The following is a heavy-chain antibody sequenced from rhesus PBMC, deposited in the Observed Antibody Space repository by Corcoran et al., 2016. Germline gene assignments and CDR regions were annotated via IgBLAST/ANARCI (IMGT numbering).Heavy chain of an antibody. CDR1: DASISTYW. D-gene: IGHD2-8*01. V-gene: IGHV4-80*01. CDR2: INGNRVTT. J-gene: IGHJ4*01. Sequence: QVQLQESGPGLVKSSETLSLTCAVSDASISTYWWNWIRQPPGKGLEWIGEINGNRVTTHYTPSLKSRVTISKDASKKQFSLKLSSVTAADTAVYYCARIDGDIVVADWGQGVLVTVSS. CDR3: ARIDGDIVVAD.